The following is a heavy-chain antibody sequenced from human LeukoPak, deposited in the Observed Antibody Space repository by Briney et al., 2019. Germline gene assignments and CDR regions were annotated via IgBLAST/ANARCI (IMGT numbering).Heavy chain of an antibody. J-gene: IGHJ5*02. Sequence: ASVKVSCKASGCTFTGSYMHWVRQAPGQGLEWMGWINPNSGGTNYAQKFQGRVTMTRNTSISTAYMELSSLRSEDTAVYYCAREGGSIDWFDPWGQGTLVTVSS. CDR2: INPNSGGT. CDR1: GCTFTGSY. D-gene: IGHD3-16*01. V-gene: IGHV1-2*02. CDR3: AREGGSIDWFDP.